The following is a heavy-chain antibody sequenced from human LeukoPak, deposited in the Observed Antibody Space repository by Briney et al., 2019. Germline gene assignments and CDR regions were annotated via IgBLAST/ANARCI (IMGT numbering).Heavy chain of an antibody. CDR3: AKDSLHSSSWYSFDS. Sequence: SETLSLTCTVSGGSISSYYWSRIRQPPGKGLEWIGYIYYSGSTNYNPSLKSRVTISVDTSKNQFSLKRSSVTAADTALYYCAKDSLHSSSWYSFDSWGQGTLVSVSS. D-gene: IGHD6-13*01. CDR2: IYYSGST. V-gene: IGHV4-59*01. CDR1: GGSISSYY. J-gene: IGHJ4*02.